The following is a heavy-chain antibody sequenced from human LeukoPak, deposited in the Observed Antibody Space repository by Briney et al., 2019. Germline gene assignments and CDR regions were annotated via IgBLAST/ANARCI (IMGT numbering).Heavy chain of an antibody. D-gene: IGHD3-3*01. V-gene: IGHV1-69*13. CDR2: IILIFGTA. Sequence: SVKVSCKASGGTFSSYAISWVRQAPGQGLEWMGGIILIFGTANYAQKFQGRVTITADESTSTAYMELSSLRSEDTAVYYCARDEGGDFWSGYYGDWGQGTLVTVSS. J-gene: IGHJ4*02. CDR1: GGTFSSYA. CDR3: ARDEGGDFWSGYYGD.